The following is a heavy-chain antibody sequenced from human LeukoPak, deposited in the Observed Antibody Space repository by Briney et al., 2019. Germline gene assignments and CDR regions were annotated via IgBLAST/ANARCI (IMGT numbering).Heavy chain of an antibody. Sequence: GGSLRLSCAASGFTFDDYAMHWGRQAPGKGREGVSGISWNSGSIDYADSVKGRFTISRDNAKNSLSLHMTSLSAADTALYYCARDRFLRRPEPAEYWGQGTLVTVSS. J-gene: IGHJ4*02. CDR1: GFTFDDYA. CDR2: ISWNSGSI. V-gene: IGHV3-9*01. CDR3: ARDRFLRRPEPAEY. D-gene: IGHD2/OR15-2a*01.